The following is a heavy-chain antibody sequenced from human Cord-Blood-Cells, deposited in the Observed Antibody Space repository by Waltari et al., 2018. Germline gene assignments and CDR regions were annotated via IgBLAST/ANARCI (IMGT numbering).Heavy chain of an antibody. CDR1: GFTFSSYG. D-gene: IGHD1-26*01. CDR3: AKDLGGVSGSYFFDY. CDR2: ISYGGSNK. Sequence: QVQLVESGGGVVQPGRSLRLSCAASGFTFSSYGMHWVRQAPGKGLEWVAVISYGGSNKDYADSVKGRFTISRDNSKNTLYLQMNSLRAEDTAVYYCAKDLGGVSGSYFFDYWGQGTLVTVSS. V-gene: IGHV3-30*18. J-gene: IGHJ4*02.